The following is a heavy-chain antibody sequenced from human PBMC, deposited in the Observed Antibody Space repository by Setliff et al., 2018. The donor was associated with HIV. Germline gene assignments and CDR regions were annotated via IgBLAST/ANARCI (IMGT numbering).Heavy chain of an antibody. V-gene: IGHV4-39*02. J-gene: IGHJ3*01. D-gene: IGHD5-18*01. Sequence: SETLSLTCTVSGGSISSSGYYWGWIRQPPGKGLEWIGSIYYSGSTYYNQSLKSRVTISVDTSKNHFSLKLSSVTAADTAVYYCARRRGYGYGSDAFDFWGQGTMGTVSS. CDR3: ARRRGYGYGSDAFDF. CDR2: IYYSGST. CDR1: GGSISSSGYY.